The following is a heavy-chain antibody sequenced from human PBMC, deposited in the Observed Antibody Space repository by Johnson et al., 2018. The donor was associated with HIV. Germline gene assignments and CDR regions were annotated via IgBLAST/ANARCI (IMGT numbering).Heavy chain of an antibody. CDR1: GFTFDDYG. J-gene: IGHJ3*02. Sequence: VQLVESGGGVVRPGGSLRLSCAASGFTFDDYGMSWVRQAPGKGLEWVSGINWNGGSTGYADSVKGRFTISRDNAKNSLYLQMNSLRAEDTALDYCARNYGSGSYFCNAAFDIWGQGTMVTVSS. CDR2: INWNGGST. D-gene: IGHD3-10*01. CDR3: ARNYGSGSYFCNAAFDI. V-gene: IGHV3-20*04.